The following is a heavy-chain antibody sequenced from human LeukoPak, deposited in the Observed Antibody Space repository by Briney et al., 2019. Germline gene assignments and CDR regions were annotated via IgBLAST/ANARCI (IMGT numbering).Heavy chain of an antibody. D-gene: IGHD4-17*01. CDR2: INHSGST. J-gene: IGHJ4*02. CDR3: ARGPDYGDYSDY. CDR1: GGSFRGYY. Sequence: SETLSLTCAVYGGSFRGYYWSWIRQPPGKGLEWIGEINHSGSTNYNPSLKSRVTISVDTSKNQFSLKLSSVTAADTAVYYCARGPDYGDYSDYWGQGTLVTVSS. V-gene: IGHV4-34*01.